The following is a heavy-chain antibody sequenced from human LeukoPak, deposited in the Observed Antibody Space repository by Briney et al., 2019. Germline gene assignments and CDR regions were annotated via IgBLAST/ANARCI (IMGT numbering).Heavy chain of an antibody. J-gene: IGHJ6*03. CDR1: GFTFSSYS. Sequence: GGSLRLSCAASGFTFSSYSMNWVRQAPGKGLELVSYISSSSSTIYYADSVKGRFTISRDNAKNSLYLQMNSLRAEDTAVYYCARDGAGVITYYYYMDVWGKGTTVTVSS. CDR3: ARDGAGVITYYYYMDV. CDR2: ISSSSSTI. V-gene: IGHV3-48*04. D-gene: IGHD3-22*01.